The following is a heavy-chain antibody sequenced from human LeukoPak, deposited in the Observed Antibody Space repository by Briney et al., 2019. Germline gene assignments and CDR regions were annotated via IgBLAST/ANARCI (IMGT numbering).Heavy chain of an antibody. V-gene: IGHV3-7*03. J-gene: IGHJ4*02. CDR1: GFTFSSYW. CDR2: IKQDGSEK. D-gene: IGHD3-22*01. Sequence: GGSLRLSCAASGFTFSSYWMSWVRQAPGKGLEWVANIKQDGSEKYYVDSVKGRFTISRDNAKNSLYLQMNSLRTEDTAVYFCAKRGVVIRVILVGFHKEAYYFDSWGQGALVTVSS. CDR3: AKRGVVIRVILVGFHKEAYYFDS.